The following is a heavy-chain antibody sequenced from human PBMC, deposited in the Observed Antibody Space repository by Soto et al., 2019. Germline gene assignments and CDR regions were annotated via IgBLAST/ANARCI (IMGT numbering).Heavy chain of an antibody. D-gene: IGHD2-2*01. CDR2: IIPIFGTA. V-gene: IGHV1-69*06. J-gene: IGHJ6*02. Sequence: SVKVSCKASGGTFSSYAISWVRQAPGQGLEWMGGIIPIFGTANYAQKFQGRVTITADKSTTTAYMELSSLRSEDTAVYYCASRYCSSTSCLTDYFYYGMGVWGQGTTVTVSS. CDR3: ASRYCSSTSCLTDYFYYGMGV. CDR1: GGTFSSYA.